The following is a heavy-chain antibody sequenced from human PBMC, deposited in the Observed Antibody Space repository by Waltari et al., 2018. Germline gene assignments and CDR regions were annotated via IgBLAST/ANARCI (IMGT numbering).Heavy chain of an antibody. V-gene: IGHV4-59*08. D-gene: IGHD3-3*01. CDR2: IYYSGST. CDR3: ARLTYYDFWSGPRAFDI. J-gene: IGHJ3*02. Sequence: QVQLQESGPGLVKPSETLSLTCTVSGGSISSYYWSWIRPPPGKGLEWIGYIYYSGSTNYNPSLKSRVTISVDTSKNQFSLKLSSVTAADTAVYYCARLTYYDFWSGPRAFDIWGQGTMVTVSS. CDR1: GGSISSYY.